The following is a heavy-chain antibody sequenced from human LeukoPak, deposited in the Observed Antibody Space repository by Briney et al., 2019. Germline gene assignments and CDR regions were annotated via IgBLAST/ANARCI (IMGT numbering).Heavy chain of an antibody. CDR3: ATPKRSGVSFDY. D-gene: IGHD3-10*01. CDR1: GFTFSSYA. J-gene: IGHJ4*02. CDR2: IYSDGGT. V-gene: IGHV3-66*01. Sequence: GGSLRLSCGASGFTFSSYAMTWVRQAPGKGLEWVSIIYSDGGTKYTDSVKGRFTISRDNSKNTLYLQMNSLRAEDTAVYYCATPKRSGVSFDYWGQGTLVTVSS.